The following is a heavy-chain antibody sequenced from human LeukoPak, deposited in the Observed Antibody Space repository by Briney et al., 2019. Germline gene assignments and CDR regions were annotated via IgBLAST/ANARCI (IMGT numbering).Heavy chain of an antibody. CDR2: MNPNSGNT. V-gene: IGHV1-8*01. J-gene: IGHJ4*02. CDR1: GYTFTSYD. D-gene: IGHD3-9*01. CDR3: ARARSLTGRGSLRY. Sequence: GASVKVSCKASGYTFTSYDINWVRQATGQGLEWMGWMNPNSGNTGYAQKFQGTVTMTRNTSISTAYMELSSLRSEDTAVYYCARARSLTGRGSLRYWGQGTLVTVSS.